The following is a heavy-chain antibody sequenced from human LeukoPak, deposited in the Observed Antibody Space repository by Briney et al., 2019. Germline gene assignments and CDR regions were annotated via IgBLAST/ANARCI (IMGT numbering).Heavy chain of an antibody. CDR1: GYSITSGYY. CDR2: IHHTGST. Sequence: SETLSLTRAVSGYSITSGYYWAWIRQPPGKGLEWIGGIHHTGSTYYNPSLRSRVTISTDTSKNQFSLKVNSVTAADTAIYYCARPFTSSWYFGSWGQGALVTVSS. J-gene: IGHJ4*02. D-gene: IGHD6-13*01. CDR3: ARPFTSSWYFGS. V-gene: IGHV4-38-2*01.